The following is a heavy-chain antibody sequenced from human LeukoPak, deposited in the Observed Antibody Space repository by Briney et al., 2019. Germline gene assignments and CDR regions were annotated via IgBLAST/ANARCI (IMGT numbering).Heavy chain of an antibody. CDR3: ARDGDGGLGSDY. J-gene: IGHJ4*02. D-gene: IGHD4-23*01. V-gene: IGHV4-34*01. CDR2: INPSGST. Sequence: SETLSLTCGVYGGSFSGYYWNWIRQPPGKGLECIGEINPSGSTKYNPSLKSRVTISVDTSKNQFSLKLSSATAADTAVYYCARDGDGGLGSDYWGQGTLVTV. CDR1: GGSFSGYY.